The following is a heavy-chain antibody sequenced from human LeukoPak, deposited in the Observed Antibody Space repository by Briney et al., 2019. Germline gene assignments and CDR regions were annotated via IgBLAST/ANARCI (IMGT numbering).Heavy chain of an antibody. Sequence: GGSLRLSCAASGFTFSNAWMSWVRQAPGKGLEWVAFIRYDGTNKYYADSVKGRFTISRDNAKNSLFLQMNSLRAEDTAVYYCAKDVSPDYYDSSGYYNGFDYWGQGTLVTVSS. J-gene: IGHJ4*02. CDR1: GFTFSNAW. CDR3: AKDVSPDYYDSSGYYNGFDY. V-gene: IGHV3-30*02. CDR2: IRYDGTNK. D-gene: IGHD3-22*01.